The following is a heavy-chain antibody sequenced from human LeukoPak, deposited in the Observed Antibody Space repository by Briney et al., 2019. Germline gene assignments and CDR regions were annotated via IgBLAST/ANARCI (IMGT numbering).Heavy chain of an antibody. CDR2: ISSSSSYI. D-gene: IGHD3-22*01. CDR1: GFTFSSYS. CDR3: ARGGYDSSGYYLEYFQH. V-gene: IGHV3-21*01. Sequence: GGSLRLSCAASGFTFSSYSMNWVRQAPGKGLEWVSSISSSSSYIYYADSVKGRFTISRDNAKNSLYLQMNSLRAEDTAVYYCARGGYDSSGYYLEYFQHWGQGTLVTVSS. J-gene: IGHJ1*01.